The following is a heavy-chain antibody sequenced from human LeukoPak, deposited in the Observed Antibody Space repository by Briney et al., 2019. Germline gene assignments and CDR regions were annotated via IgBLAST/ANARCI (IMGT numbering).Heavy chain of an antibody. J-gene: IGHJ4*02. Sequence: PGGSLRLSCAASGFTFSSYAMHWVRQAPGKGLEWVAVISYDGSNKYYADSVKGRFTISRDNSKNTLYLQMNSLRAEDTAVYYCARDSPGSGSSYIFDYWGQGTLVTVSS. CDR2: ISYDGSNK. CDR3: ARDSPGSGSSYIFDY. CDR1: GFTFSSYA. V-gene: IGHV3-30*01. D-gene: IGHD3-10*01.